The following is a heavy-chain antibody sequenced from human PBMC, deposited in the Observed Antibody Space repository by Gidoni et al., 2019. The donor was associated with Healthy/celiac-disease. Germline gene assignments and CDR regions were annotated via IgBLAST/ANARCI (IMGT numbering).Heavy chain of an antibody. J-gene: IGHJ6*02. D-gene: IGHD3-3*01. Sequence: QVQLVESGGGWVKPGGSLRLSCAAAGFTFSDYYMSWIRQAPGKGLEWVSYISSSGSTIYYADSVKGRFTISRDNAKNSLYLQMNSLRAEDTAVYYCAREGDFWSFYYYYGMDVWGQGTTVTVSS. CDR3: AREGDFWSFYYYYGMDV. CDR2: ISSSGSTI. CDR1: GFTFSDYY. V-gene: IGHV3-11*01.